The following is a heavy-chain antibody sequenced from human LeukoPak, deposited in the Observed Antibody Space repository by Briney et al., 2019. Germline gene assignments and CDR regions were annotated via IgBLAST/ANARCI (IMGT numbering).Heavy chain of an antibody. J-gene: IGHJ4*02. Sequence: GASVKVSCKASGYTFTGYYMHWVRQAPGQGLEWMGWINPNSGGTTYAQKFQGRVTMTRDTSISTAYMELSRLRSDDTAVYYCARVRVGWFGELLLTEEYYFDYWGQGTLVTVSS. CDR3: ARVRVGWFGELLLTEEYYFDY. D-gene: IGHD3-10*01. CDR2: INPNSGGT. CDR1: GYTFTGYY. V-gene: IGHV1-2*02.